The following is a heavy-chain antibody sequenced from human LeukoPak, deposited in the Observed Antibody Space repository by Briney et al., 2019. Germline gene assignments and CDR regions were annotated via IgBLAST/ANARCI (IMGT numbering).Heavy chain of an antibody. J-gene: IGHJ4*01. CDR1: GYSITSDYY. V-gene: IGHV4-38-2*02. Sequence: SETLSLTCTVSGYSITSDYYWGWIRQSPGKGLEWIGSIYHSGVTYFNPSLKSRITLSIDTSKNQFSLQLSSVTAADMALYYCVRSGPYIKEGFDYWGQGTLVTVSS. D-gene: IGHD1-26*01. CDR2: IYHSGVT. CDR3: VRSGPYIKEGFDY.